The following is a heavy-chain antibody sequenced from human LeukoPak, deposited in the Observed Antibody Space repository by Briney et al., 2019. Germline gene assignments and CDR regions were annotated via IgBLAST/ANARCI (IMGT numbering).Heavy chain of an antibody. V-gene: IGHV1-2*02. CDR1: GYTFTGYY. Sequence: KPGASVKVSSKASGYTFTGYYMHWVRQAPGQGLEWMGWINPNSGGTNYAQKFQGRVTMTRDTSISTAYMELSRLRSEDTAVYYCAREPYRGNYVVADYWGQGTLVTVST. J-gene: IGHJ4*02. D-gene: IGHD4-11*01. CDR2: INPNSGGT. CDR3: AREPYRGNYVVADY.